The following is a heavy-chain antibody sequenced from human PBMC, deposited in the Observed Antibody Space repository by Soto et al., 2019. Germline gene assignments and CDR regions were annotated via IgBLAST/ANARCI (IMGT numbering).Heavy chain of an antibody. J-gene: IGHJ3*02. CDR1: GFTFSSYS. CDR2: ISSSSSYI. D-gene: IGHD6-19*01. Sequence: GGSLRLSCAASGFTFSSYSMNWVRQAPGKGLEWVSSISSSSSYIYYADSVKGRFTISRDNAKNSLYLQMNSLRAEDTAVYYCARAGIAVAGHDAFDIWGQGTMVTVSS. V-gene: IGHV3-21*01. CDR3: ARAGIAVAGHDAFDI.